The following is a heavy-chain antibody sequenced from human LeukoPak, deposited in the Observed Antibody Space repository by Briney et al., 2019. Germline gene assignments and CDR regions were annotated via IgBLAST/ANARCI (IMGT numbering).Heavy chain of an antibody. J-gene: IGHJ4*02. CDR1: GYTFTGYY. Sequence: GASVKVSCKASGYTFTGYYMHWVRQARGQGLEWMGRINPNSGGTNYAQKFQGRVTMTRDTSISTAYMELSRLRSDDTAVYYCARVTHLVGATMLSDSYYFDYWGQGTLVTVSS. D-gene: IGHD1-26*01. V-gene: IGHV1-2*06. CDR3: ARVTHLVGATMLSDSYYFDY. CDR2: INPNSGGT.